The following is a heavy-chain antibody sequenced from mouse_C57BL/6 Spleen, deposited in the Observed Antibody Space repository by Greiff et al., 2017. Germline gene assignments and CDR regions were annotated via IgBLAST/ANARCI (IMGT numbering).Heavy chain of an antibody. J-gene: IGHJ3*01. Sequence: QVQLQQSGAELARPGASVKLSCKASGYTFTSYGISWVKQRTGQGLEWIGEIYPRSGNTYYNEKFKGKATLTADKSSSTAYMEHRSLTSEDSAVYFCAEMTGLAYWGQGTLVTVSA. CDR1: GYTFTSYG. CDR3: AEMTGLAY. V-gene: IGHV1-81*01. CDR2: IYPRSGNT.